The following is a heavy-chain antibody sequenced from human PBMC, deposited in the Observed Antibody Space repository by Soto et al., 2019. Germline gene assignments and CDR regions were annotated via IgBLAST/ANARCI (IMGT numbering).Heavy chain of an antibody. CDR3: VRRAEGRPGDGYYYVALDV. CDR2: INPADSGA. D-gene: IGHD6-6*01. V-gene: IGHV5-51*01. Sequence: PGESLKISCKGSGYSYTSYWIGWVRQRPGRGLEWMGIINPADSGANYSPSFQGQVTISADRSTSTAFLQWSSLKASDTAMYYCVRRAEGRPGDGYYYVALDVWGQGTTVTVSS. J-gene: IGHJ6*02. CDR1: GYSYTSYW.